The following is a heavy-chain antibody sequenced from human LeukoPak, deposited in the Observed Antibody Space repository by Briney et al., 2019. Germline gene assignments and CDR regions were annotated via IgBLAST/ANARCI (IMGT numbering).Heavy chain of an antibody. V-gene: IGHV3-23*01. Sequence: GGSLRLSCAASGFTFDIYAVSWVRQAPGKGLGWVASIGGGDAHCADSVNGRYTVSRVNSQSMVYLQLNSLGAEDAAVYYGAGDAISMNSIWDCFAYWGQGTLVTVSS. J-gene: IGHJ4*02. CDR1: GFTFDIYA. CDR3: AGDAISMNSIWDCFAY. D-gene: IGHD3-16*01. CDR2: IGGGDA.